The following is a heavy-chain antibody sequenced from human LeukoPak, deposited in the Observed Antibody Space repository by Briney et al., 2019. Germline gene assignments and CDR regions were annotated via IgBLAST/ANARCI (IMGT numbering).Heavy chain of an antibody. CDR3: ARGSYGDYGFKHWYFDL. CDR1: GGSFSGYY. CDR2: INQSGSI. J-gene: IGHJ2*01. V-gene: IGHV4-34*01. D-gene: IGHD4-17*01. Sequence: LKPSETLSLTCAASGGSFSGYYWNWIRQPPEKGLEWIGEINQSGSINYNPSLKSRVTMSVDTSKNQFSLKLSSVTAADTAVYYCARGSYGDYGFKHWYFDLWGRGTLVTVSS.